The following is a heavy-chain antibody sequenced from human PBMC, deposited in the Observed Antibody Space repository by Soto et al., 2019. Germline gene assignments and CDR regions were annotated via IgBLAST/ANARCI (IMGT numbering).Heavy chain of an antibody. CDR2: INPNSGGT. CDR3: ARDPHYNHHSGYYDSSWYFDL. Sequence: QVQLVQSGAEVKKPGASVKVSCKASGYTFTGYYMHWVRQAPGQGLEWMGWINPNSGGTNYAQKFQGRVTMTRDTSISTADMELSSLRSDDTAVYYCARDPHYNHHSGYYDSSWYFDLWGRGSLVTVSS. CDR1: GYTFTGYY. V-gene: IGHV1-2*02. J-gene: IGHJ2*01. D-gene: IGHD3-22*01.